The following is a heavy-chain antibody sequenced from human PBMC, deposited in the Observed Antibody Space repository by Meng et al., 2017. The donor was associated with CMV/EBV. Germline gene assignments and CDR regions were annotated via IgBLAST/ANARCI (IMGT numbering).Heavy chain of an antibody. CDR2: IIPIFGTA. D-gene: IGHD5-24*01. CDR3: ARMPRDGYNYIDY. Sequence: QVLWRQLVAEGKKPGSSGEAAFRASGGSFSSYAISWVRQAPGQGLEWMGGIIPIFGTANYAQKFQGRVTITADESTSTAYMELSSLRSEDTAVYYCARMPRDGYNYIDYWGQGTLVTVSS. V-gene: IGHV1-69*12. J-gene: IGHJ4*02. CDR1: GGSFSSYA.